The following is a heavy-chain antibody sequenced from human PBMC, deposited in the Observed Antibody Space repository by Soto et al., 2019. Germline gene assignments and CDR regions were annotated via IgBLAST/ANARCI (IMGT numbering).Heavy chain of an antibody. CDR3: ARDLHSGGKYWYFDI. CDR1: GYTFTHYG. CDR2: INSVSGDT. D-gene: IGHD2-15*01. J-gene: IGHJ2*01. V-gene: IGHV1-18*01. Sequence: QVQLVQSGAEVKKPGASVKVSCKASGYTFTHYGITWVRQAPGQGLEWMGWINSVSGDTNYPQKLQGRLTMTTDTSTNTVYMELRNLRSDDTAVYYCARDLHSGGKYWYFDIWGRGTLVTVSS.